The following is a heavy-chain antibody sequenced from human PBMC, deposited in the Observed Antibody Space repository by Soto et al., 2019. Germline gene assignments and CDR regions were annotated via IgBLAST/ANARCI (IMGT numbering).Heavy chain of an antibody. CDR2: FIPILDMA. V-gene: IGHV1-69*02. D-gene: IGHD2-21*01. J-gene: IGHJ4*02. CDR3: AITYCRDNSCPRDFDF. CDR1: GGTFNTYT. Sequence: QVRVVQSGAEVKKPESSVKVSCKPSGGTFNTYTGNWVRLAPGHGLEWMGRFIPILDMANYAQKFQDRVTITADRSTFTAYMELNSLTSDDTAVYYCAITYCRDNSCPRDFDFWGPGTRVTVSS.